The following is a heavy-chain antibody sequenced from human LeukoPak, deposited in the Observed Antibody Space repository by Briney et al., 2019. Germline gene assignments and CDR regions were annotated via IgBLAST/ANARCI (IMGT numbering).Heavy chain of an antibody. Sequence: SETLSLTCTVSGGSVSSGDYYWSWIRQPTGKGLEWFGYIYYSGSTYYNPSLKSRVTISVDTSKNQFSLKLSSVTAVDTAVYYCARKHRWNGLYFDYWGQGTLVTVSS. D-gene: IGHD1-1*01. CDR2: IYYSGST. CDR3: ARKHRWNGLYFDY. V-gene: IGHV4-30-4*01. J-gene: IGHJ4*02. CDR1: GGSVSSGDYY.